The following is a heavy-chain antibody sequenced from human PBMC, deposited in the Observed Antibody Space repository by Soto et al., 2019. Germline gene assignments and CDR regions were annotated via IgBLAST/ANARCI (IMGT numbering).Heavy chain of an antibody. CDR2: ISGSGGST. Sequence: RLSCAASGFTFSSYAMSWVRQAPGKGLEWVSAISGSGGSTYYADSVKGRFTISRDNSKNTLYLQMNSLRAEDTAVYYCAKNVVGYSADPYDYWGQGTLVTVSS. D-gene: IGHD2-2*03. V-gene: IGHV3-23*01. CDR1: GFTFSSYA. J-gene: IGHJ4*02. CDR3: AKNVVGYSADPYDY.